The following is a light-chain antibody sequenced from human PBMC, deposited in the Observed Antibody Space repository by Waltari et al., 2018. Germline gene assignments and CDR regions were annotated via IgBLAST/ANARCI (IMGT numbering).Light chain of an antibody. CDR3: SSYISSSTLEL. J-gene: IGLJ2*01. V-gene: IGLV2-14*03. CDR1: SSDVGGYNY. Sequence: QSALTQPASVSGSPGQSITISCTGTSSDVGGYNYVSWYQQHPGKAPKLMIYDVSNRPSGVSTRFSGSNSGNTASLTSSWLQAEDEADYYCSSYISSSTLELFGGGTSLTVL. CDR2: DVS.